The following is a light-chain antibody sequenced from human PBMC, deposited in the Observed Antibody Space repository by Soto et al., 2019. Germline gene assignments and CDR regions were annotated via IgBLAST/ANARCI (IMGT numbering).Light chain of an antibody. V-gene: IGLV2-14*01. CDR2: EVN. Sequence: QSALTQPASVSGSPGQSITISCTGTSNDVGGYNYVSWYQQHPGKAPKLMIFEVNNRPSGVSNRFSGSKSGNTASLAISGLQADDEADYYCSSYTVSSTWVFGGGTKLTVL. J-gene: IGLJ3*02. CDR1: SNDVGGYNY. CDR3: SSYTVSSTWV.